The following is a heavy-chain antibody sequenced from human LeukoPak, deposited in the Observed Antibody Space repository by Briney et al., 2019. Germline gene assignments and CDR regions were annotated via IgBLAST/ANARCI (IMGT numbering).Heavy chain of an antibody. Sequence: PGGSLRLSCAASGFTFNTNAMSWVRQAPGKGLEWVSAISGSGGSTYYADSVKGRFTISRDNSKNTLYLQMNSLRAEDTAVYYCAKDKTYYDFWSGYQIGYYFDYWGQGTLVTVSS. J-gene: IGHJ4*02. CDR2: ISGSGGST. CDR3: AKDKTYYDFWSGYQIGYYFDY. D-gene: IGHD3-3*01. V-gene: IGHV3-23*01. CDR1: GFTFNTNA.